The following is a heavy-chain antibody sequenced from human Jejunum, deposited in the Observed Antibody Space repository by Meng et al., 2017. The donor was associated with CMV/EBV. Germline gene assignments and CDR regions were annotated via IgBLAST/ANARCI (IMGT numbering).Heavy chain of an antibody. CDR3: ARGPGESTGEGFDY. V-gene: IGHV4-4*07. J-gene: IGHJ4*02. Sequence: QVHPQESGPGLVKPSETLSLTCTVSGGSINNHYWSWIRQSPGKGLEWIGRIYTRDNTNYNPSLKSRVTMSIDPSKNQFSLNLDSVTAADTAVYYRARGPGESTGEGFDYWGQGTLVTVSS. D-gene: IGHD3-10*01. CDR1: GGSINNHY. CDR2: IYTRDNT.